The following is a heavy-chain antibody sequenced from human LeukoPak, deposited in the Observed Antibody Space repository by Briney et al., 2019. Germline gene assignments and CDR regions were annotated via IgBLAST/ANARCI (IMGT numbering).Heavy chain of an antibody. CDR3: ARHCSGGSCYSDFDC. V-gene: IGHV4-39*01. Sequence: SETLSLTCTVSGGSIRNGGYYWGWIRQPPGKGLEWIGCIYYSGSTYYNPSLKSRVTISVDTSKNQFSLKVSSVTAADTAVYYCARHCSGGSCYSDFDCWGQGTLVTVSS. J-gene: IGHJ4*02. D-gene: IGHD2-15*01. CDR1: GGSIRNGGYY. CDR2: IYYSGST.